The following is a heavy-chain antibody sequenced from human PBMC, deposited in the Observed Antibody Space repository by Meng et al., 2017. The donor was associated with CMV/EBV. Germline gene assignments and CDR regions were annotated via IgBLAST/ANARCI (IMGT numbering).Heavy chain of an antibody. CDR3: ATQQLVHRDY. V-gene: IGHV3-43D*03. J-gene: IGHJ4*02. CDR1: GFTFDDYA. CDR2: ISWDGGST. Sequence: GESLKISCAASGFTFDDYAMHWVRQAPGKGLEWVSLISWDGGSTYYADPVKGRFTISRDNSKNSLYLQMNSLRAEDTALYYCATQQLVHRDYWGQGTLVTVSS. D-gene: IGHD6-13*01.